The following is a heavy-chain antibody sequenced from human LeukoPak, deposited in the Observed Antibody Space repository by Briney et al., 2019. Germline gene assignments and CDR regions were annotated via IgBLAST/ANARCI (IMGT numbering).Heavy chain of an antibody. D-gene: IGHD3-22*01. CDR3: ARDYYDSSGYSSWFDP. CDR1: GGSFSGYY. CDR2: INHSGST. V-gene: IGHV4-34*01. J-gene: IGHJ5*02. Sequence: PSETLSLTCAVYGGSFSGYYWSWIRQPPGKGLEWIGEINHSGSTNYNPSLKSRVTMSVDTSKNQFSLKLSSVTAADTAVYYCARDYYDSSGYSSWFDPWGQGTLVTVSS.